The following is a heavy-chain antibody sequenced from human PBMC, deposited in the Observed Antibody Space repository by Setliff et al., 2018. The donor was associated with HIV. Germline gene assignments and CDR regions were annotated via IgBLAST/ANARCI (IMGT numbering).Heavy chain of an antibody. J-gene: IGHJ6*03. Sequence: SETLSLTCAVSGGSISSGSYYWSWIRQPAGKGLEWIGHIYTSGSTNYNPSLKSRVTISVDTSKNQFSLKLSSVTAADTAVYYCARGHYGSGRDYYYMDVWGKGTTVTVSS. CDR3: ARGHYGSGRDYYYMDV. V-gene: IGHV4-61*09. CDR1: GGSISSGSYY. D-gene: IGHD3-10*01. CDR2: IYTSGST.